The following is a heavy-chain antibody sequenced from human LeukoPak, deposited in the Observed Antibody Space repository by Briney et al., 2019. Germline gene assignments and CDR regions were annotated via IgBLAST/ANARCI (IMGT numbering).Heavy chain of an antibody. CDR3: ARWGDHYYDSSGYRPSYYMDV. D-gene: IGHD3-22*01. CDR1: GFTFSSNY. Sequence: GGSLRLSCAASGFTFSSNYMSWVRQAPGKGLEWVSVIYSGGSTYYSDSVKGRFTISRDNSKNTLYLQMNSLRAEDTAVYYCARWGDHYYDSSGYRPSYYMDVWGKGTTVTVSS. J-gene: IGHJ6*03. V-gene: IGHV3-66*02. CDR2: IYSGGST.